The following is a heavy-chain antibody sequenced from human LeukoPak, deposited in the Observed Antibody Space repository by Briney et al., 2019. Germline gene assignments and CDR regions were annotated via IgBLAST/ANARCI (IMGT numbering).Heavy chain of an antibody. D-gene: IGHD3-10*02. CDR3: TRNVRGVAGPSEI. CDR2: THSSGTT. J-gene: IGHJ3*02. V-gene: IGHV4-4*09. CDR1: GGSISSYY. Sequence: PSETLSLTCTVSGGSISSYYWSWIRQPPGKGLEWIGYTHSSGTTFYNPSLKSRTTILMDTSKDLFSLILTSATAADTAVYFCTRNVRGVAGPSEIWGQGTMVTVSS.